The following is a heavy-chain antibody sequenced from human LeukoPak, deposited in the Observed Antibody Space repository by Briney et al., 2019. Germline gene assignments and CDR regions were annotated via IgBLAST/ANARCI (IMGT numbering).Heavy chain of an antibody. CDR1: GFTVSSYG. CDR3: LSDFGSLEY. V-gene: IGHV3-33*08. D-gene: IGHD3-3*01. CDR2: IWYDGSNK. Sequence: PGGSLRLSCAASGFTVSSYGMHWVRQAPGKGLEWVAVIWYDGSNKYYADSVKGRFTISRDNSKNTLYLQMNSLRAEDTAVYYCLSDFGSLEYWGQGTLVTVSS. J-gene: IGHJ4*02.